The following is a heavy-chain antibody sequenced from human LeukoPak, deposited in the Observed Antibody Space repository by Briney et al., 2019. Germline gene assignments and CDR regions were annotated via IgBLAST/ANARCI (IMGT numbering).Heavy chain of an antibody. CDR2: ISSSSSTI. CDR3: ARIAGGESSSWYADYYYYMDV. Sequence: GGSLRLSCAASGFTFSSYSMNWVRQALGKGLEWVSYISSSSSTIYYADSVKGRFTISRDNAKNSLYLQMNSLRAEDTAVYYCARIAGGESSSWYADYYYYMDVWGKGTTVTVSS. J-gene: IGHJ6*03. CDR1: GFTFSSYS. D-gene: IGHD6-13*01. V-gene: IGHV3-48*01.